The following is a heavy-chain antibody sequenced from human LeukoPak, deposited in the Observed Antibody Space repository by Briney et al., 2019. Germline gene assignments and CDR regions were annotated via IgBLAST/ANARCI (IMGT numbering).Heavy chain of an antibody. V-gene: IGHV4-39*07. CDR1: GGSISSSRYY. J-gene: IGHJ6*03. D-gene: IGHD6-13*01. CDR2: IYYSGSA. Sequence: PSQTLSLTCTVSGGSISSSRYYWGWIRHPPGKGLEWIGCIYYSGSASYNPSLKSRVTISVDTSKNQFSLKLSSVTAADTAVYYCASSSSIAPYYYYYYMDVWGKGTTVTISS. CDR3: ASSSSIAPYYYYYYMDV.